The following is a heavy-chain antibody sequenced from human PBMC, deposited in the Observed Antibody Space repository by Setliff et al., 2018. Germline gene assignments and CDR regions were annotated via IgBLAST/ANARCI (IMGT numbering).Heavy chain of an antibody. J-gene: IGHJ5*02. V-gene: IGHV1-3*01. D-gene: IGHD6-19*01. CDR2: INAGNGNT. CDR3: AKGRRISYSSGWLNWFDP. Sequence: ASVKVSCKASGYTFTNYAIHWVRQAPGQRLEWMGWINAGNGNTKYSQKFQGRVTITADESTSTAYMELSSLRSEDTAVYYCAKGRRISYSSGWLNWFDPWGQGTLVTVSS. CDR1: GYTFTNYA.